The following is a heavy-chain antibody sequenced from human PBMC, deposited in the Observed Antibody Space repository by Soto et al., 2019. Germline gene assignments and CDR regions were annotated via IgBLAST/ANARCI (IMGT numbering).Heavy chain of an antibody. CDR1: GGSISSYY. CDR2: LYYSGIT. CDR3: ARGRAFRYNWFDP. V-gene: IGHV4-59*12. J-gene: IGHJ5*02. Sequence: PSETLSLTCTVSGGSISSYYWSWIRQPPGKGLEWIGYLYYSGITNYNPSLKSRVATSLDPSKNQFSLKLSSVTAADTAVYYCARGRAFRYNWFDPWGQGTLVTVSS.